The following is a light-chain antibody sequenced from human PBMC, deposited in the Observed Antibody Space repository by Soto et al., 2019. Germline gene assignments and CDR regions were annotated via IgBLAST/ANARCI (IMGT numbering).Light chain of an antibody. CDR1: KSNIGSNY. V-gene: IGLV1-47*01. Sequence: QAVVTQPPSPSGTPGQRVTISCSGSKSNIGSNYVYWYQQLPGTAPRLLVYRNNQRPAGVPDRFSGSRSGTSASLAISGLRSEDEGDYYCATWDDSLSAWVFGGGTKVTVL. CDR2: RNN. J-gene: IGLJ3*02. CDR3: ATWDDSLSAWV.